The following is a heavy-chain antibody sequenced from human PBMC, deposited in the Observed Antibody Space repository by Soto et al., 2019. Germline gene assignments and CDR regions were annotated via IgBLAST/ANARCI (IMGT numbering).Heavy chain of an antibody. CDR3: AKGGSFDI. CDR1: GFSFSYYG. D-gene: IGHD6-6*01. J-gene: IGHJ4*02. Sequence: QVQLVESGGSVVQPGGSRRLSCAASGFSFSYYGLHWVRQAPGKGLEWLALITHDGYNRYYEDSVKGRFTISRDNSKNTIFLQMNSLKSEDTAVYYCAKGGSFDIWGQGTPVTVSS. V-gene: IGHV3-30*18. CDR2: ITHDGYNR.